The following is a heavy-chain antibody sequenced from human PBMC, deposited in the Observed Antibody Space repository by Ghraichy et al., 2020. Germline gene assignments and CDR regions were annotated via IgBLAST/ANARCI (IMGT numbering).Heavy chain of an antibody. D-gene: IGHD2-2*01. J-gene: IGHJ4*02. CDR1: GFTFSDYY. CDR2: ISSSGSTI. V-gene: IGHV3-11*01. CDR3: AIGLGGRLVPAYFDY. Sequence: LSLTCAASGFTFSDYYMSWIRQAPGKGLEWVSYISSSGSTIYYADSVKGRFTISRDNAKNSLYLQMNSLRAEDTAVYYCAIGLGGRLVPAYFDYWGQGTLVTVSS.